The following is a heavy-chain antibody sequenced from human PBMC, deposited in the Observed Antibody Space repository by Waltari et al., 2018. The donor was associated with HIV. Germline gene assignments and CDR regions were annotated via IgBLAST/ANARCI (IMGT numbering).Heavy chain of an antibody. D-gene: IGHD3-16*01. Sequence: EVQLVESGGGLVQPGGSLRLSCAASGFPFISSWSHWVRQAPGKGLVWVSRINSDGSSTNYADSVKGRFTISRDNAKNTVYLQMNSLRAEDTALYYCASLYNYVWGSPPPFDYWGQGTLVTVSS. J-gene: IGHJ4*02. V-gene: IGHV3-74*01. CDR1: GFPFISSW. CDR2: INSDGSST. CDR3: ASLYNYVWGSPPPFDY.